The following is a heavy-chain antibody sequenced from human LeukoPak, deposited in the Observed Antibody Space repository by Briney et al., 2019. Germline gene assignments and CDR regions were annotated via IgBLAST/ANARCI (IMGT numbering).Heavy chain of an antibody. CDR3: AKDLVRYSSGSDGMDV. V-gene: IGHV3-30*02. CDR1: GFTFGSYG. J-gene: IGHJ6*02. CDR2: IRYDGSNK. Sequence: GGSLRLSCAASGFTFGSYGMHWVRQAPGKGLEWVAFIRYDGSNKYYADSVKGRFTISRDNSKNTLYLQMNSLRAEDTAVYYCAKDLVRYSSGSDGMDVWGQGTTVIVSS. D-gene: IGHD6-19*01.